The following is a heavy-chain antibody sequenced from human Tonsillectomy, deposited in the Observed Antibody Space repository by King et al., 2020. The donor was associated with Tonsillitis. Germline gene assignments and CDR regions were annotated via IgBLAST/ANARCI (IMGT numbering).Heavy chain of an antibody. CDR1: GYSISSGYY. J-gene: IGHJ6*02. CDR2: IYHSGST. Sequence: QLQESGPGLVKPSETLSLTCAVSGYSISSGYYWGWVRQPPGKGLEWIGSIYHSGSTYYNPSLKSRVTISVDTSKNQFSLKLSSVTAADTAVYYCARSDGMDDWGQGTTVTVSS. CDR3: ARSDGMDD. V-gene: IGHV4-38-2*01.